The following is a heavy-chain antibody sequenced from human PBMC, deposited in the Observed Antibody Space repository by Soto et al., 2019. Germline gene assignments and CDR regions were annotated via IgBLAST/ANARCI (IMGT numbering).Heavy chain of an antibody. D-gene: IGHD3-10*01. Sequence: QVQLQQWGAGLLKPSETLSLTCAVYGGSFSGYYWSWIRQPPGKGLEWIGEINHSGSTNYNPSLKGRVPISVDTSKDQFSLKLRSVAGGDTAVYYCARARRREYYGSGSYYNRANWFDPWGQGTLVTVSS. CDR2: INHSGST. J-gene: IGHJ5*02. CDR3: ARARRREYYGSGSYYNRANWFDP. CDR1: GGSFSGYY. V-gene: IGHV4-34*01.